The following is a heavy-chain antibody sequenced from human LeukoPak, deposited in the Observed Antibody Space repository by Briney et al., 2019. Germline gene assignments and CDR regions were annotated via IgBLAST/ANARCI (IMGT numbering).Heavy chain of an antibody. CDR1: GFTFSSYG. D-gene: IGHD6-19*01. CDR2: ISYDGSNK. J-gene: IGHJ4*02. Sequence: GGSLRLSCAASGFTFSSYGMHWVRQAPGKGLEWVAVISYDGSNKYYADSVKGRFTISRDNSKNTLYLQMNSLRAEDTAVYYCARADGWLVGVSYWGQGTLVTVSS. V-gene: IGHV3-30*03. CDR3: ARADGWLVGVSY.